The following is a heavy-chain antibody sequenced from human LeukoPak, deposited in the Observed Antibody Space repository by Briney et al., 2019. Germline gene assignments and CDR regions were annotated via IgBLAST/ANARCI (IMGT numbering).Heavy chain of an antibody. V-gene: IGHV1-3*01. J-gene: IGHJ4*02. CDR2: INAGNGNT. CDR3: ARGFSAPGKYYYDSQFDY. D-gene: IGHD3-22*01. CDR1: GYTFTSYA. Sequence: ASVKVSCKAPGYTFTSYAMHWVRQAPGQRLEWMGWINAGNGNTKYSQKFQGRVTITRDTSASTAYMELSSLRSEDTAVYYCARGFSAPGKYYYDSQFDYWGQGTLVTVSS.